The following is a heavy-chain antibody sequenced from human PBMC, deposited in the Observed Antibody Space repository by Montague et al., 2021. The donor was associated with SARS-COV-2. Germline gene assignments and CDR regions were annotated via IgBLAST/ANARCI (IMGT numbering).Heavy chain of an antibody. CDR1: GYSISSGYY. Sequence: SETLSLTYTVSGYSISSGYYWGWIRQPPGKGLEWIGSIYHSGSTYYNPSLKSRVTISVDTSKNQFSLKLSSVTAADTAVYYCARVRSITMIVVVITPMGWFDPWGQGTLVTVSS. D-gene: IGHD3-22*01. CDR3: ARVRSITMIVVVITPMGWFDP. CDR2: IYHSGST. V-gene: IGHV4-38-2*02. J-gene: IGHJ5*02.